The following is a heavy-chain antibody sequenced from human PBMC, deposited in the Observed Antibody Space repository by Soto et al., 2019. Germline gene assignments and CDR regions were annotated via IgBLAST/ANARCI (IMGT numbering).Heavy chain of an antibody. CDR2: IYYSGST. CDR3: ARESRMVYAPVRYYFDY. Sequence: SETLSLTCTVSGGSISSGGYYWSWIRQHPGKGLEWIGYIYYSGSTYYNTSLKSRVTISVDTSKNQFSLKLSSVTAADTAVYYCARESRMVYAPVRYYFDYWGQGTLVTVSS. V-gene: IGHV4-31*03. J-gene: IGHJ4*02. CDR1: GGSISSGGYY. D-gene: IGHD2-8*01.